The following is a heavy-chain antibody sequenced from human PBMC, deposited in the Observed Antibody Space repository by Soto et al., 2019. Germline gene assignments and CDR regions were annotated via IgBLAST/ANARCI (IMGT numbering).Heavy chain of an antibody. CDR3: ASLLKCCTNGVCCLWFDP. J-gene: IGHJ5*02. CDR2: IYYSGST. V-gene: IGHV4-31*03. D-gene: IGHD2-8*01. Sequence: QVQLQESGPGLVKPSQTLSLTCTVSGGSISSGGYYWSWIRQHPGKGLECIGYIYYSGSTYYNPSPKRRVXTXVXXSKTPLSLKLSSVTAADTAVYYCASLLKCCTNGVCCLWFDPWGQGTLVTVSS. CDR1: GGSISSGGYY.